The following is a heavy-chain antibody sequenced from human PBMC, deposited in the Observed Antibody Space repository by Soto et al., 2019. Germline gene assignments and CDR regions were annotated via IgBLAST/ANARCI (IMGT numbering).Heavy chain of an antibody. D-gene: IGHD2-2*01. CDR2: IMPIFATP. V-gene: IGHV1-69*01. CDR1: GGTFSSCR. J-gene: IGHJ4*02. CDR3: AREVSSSRFDS. Sequence: QVQLEQSGAEVKKPGSSVKLSCKSSGGTFSSCRISWVRQAPGQGLEWMGGIMPIFATPKYAQKFQGRVTISADESTSTAYLEVRSLTSDDTAVYYCAREVSSSRFDSWGQGTLVTVSS.